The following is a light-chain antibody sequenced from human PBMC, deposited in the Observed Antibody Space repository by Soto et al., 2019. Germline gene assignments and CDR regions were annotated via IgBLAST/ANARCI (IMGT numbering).Light chain of an antibody. CDR2: NAS. CDR1: QSVSTF. V-gene: IGKV3-11*01. J-gene: IGKJ1*01. Sequence: EIVLTQSPATLSLSPGERAILSCRASQSVSTFLAWFQQKPGQPPRLLIHNASNRTTGIPARFSGSGSGTDFTLTISSLEPEDFAVYYCQQRGDWPPITFGQGTKVDIK. CDR3: QQRGDWPPIT.